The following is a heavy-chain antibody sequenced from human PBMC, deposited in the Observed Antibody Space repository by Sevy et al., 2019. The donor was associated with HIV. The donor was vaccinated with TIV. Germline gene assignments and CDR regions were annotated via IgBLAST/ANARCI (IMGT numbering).Heavy chain of an antibody. D-gene: IGHD2-8*01. CDR1: GFTFPIYS. CDR3: ARVAVEYCTNDCYHRFDH. Sequence: GGSLRLSCVASGFTFPIYSVLWVRQAPGKGLEWLTPRSYDGNYKYYADSVKGRFTISRDNSNSILYLQMSSLRVEDTALYFCARVAVEYCTNDCYHRFDHWGLGTLVTVSS. CDR2: RSYDGNYK. V-gene: IGHV3-30*04. J-gene: IGHJ4*02.